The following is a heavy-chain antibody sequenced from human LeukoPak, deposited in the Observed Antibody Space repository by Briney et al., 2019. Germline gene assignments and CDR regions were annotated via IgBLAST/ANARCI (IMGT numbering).Heavy chain of an antibody. Sequence: SETLSLTCAVYGGSFSGYYWSWIRQPPGKGLEWIGEINHSGSTNYNPSLKSRVTISVDTSKNQFSLKLSSVTAADTAVYYCARGGGGSYGYRIQSDAFDIWGQGTMVTVSS. CDR2: INHSGST. CDR1: GGSFSGYY. D-gene: IGHD1-26*01. J-gene: IGHJ3*02. CDR3: ARGGGGSYGYRIQSDAFDI. V-gene: IGHV4-34*01.